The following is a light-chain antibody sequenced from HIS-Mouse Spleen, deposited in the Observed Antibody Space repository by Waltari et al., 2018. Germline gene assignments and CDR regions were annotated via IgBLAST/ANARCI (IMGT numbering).Light chain of an antibody. V-gene: IGLV2-8*01. J-gene: IGLJ3*02. CDR1: SSDVGGYNS. CDR2: EVS. Sequence: QSALTQPPSASGSPGPSVTISCTGTSSDVGGYNSVSWYQQHPGKAPKLMIYEVSKRPSGVPDRFSGSKSGNTASLTVSGLQAEDEADYYCSSYTSSSTLVFGGGTKLTVL. CDR3: SSYTSSSTLV.